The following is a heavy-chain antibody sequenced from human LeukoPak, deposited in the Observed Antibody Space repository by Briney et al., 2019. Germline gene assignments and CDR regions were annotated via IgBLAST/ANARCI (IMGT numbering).Heavy chain of an antibody. CDR1: GGSISSYY. V-gene: IGHV4-59*12. J-gene: IGHJ4*02. CDR2: IYYSGST. Sequence: SETLSLTCTVSGGSISSYYWSWIRQPPGKGLEWIGYIYYSGSTNYNPSLKSRVTISVDTSKNQFSLTLRSVTAADTAVYYCARDRGGSLVDYWGQGTLVTVSS. D-gene: IGHD2-15*01. CDR3: ARDRGGSLVDY.